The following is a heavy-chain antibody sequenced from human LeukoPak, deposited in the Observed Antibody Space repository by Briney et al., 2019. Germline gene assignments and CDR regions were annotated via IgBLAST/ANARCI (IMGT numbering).Heavy chain of an antibody. D-gene: IGHD2-15*01. Sequence: GGSLRLSCGAAGFTFSSYSMNWVRQAPGKGLEWVLSISSSSSYIYYADSVKGRFTISRDNAKNSLYLQMNSLRAEDTAVYYCARDRGGYCSGGSCRFGWFDPWGQGTLVTVSS. V-gene: IGHV3-21*01. CDR2: ISSSSSYI. CDR1: GFTFSSYS. CDR3: ARDRGGYCSGGSCRFGWFDP. J-gene: IGHJ5*02.